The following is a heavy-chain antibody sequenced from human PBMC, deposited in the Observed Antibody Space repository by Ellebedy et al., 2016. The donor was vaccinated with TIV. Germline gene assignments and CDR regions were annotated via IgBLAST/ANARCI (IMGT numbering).Heavy chain of an antibody. V-gene: IGHV1-18*04. Sequence: ASVKVSCKASGYTFTSYGISWVRQAPGQGLEWMGWISAYNGNTNYAQKLQGRVTMTTDTSTSTAYMELRSLRSDDTAVYYCARDDKVGIAVGLDAFDIWGQGTMVTVSS. J-gene: IGHJ3*02. CDR1: GYTFTSYG. D-gene: IGHD6-19*01. CDR2: ISAYNGNT. CDR3: ARDDKVGIAVGLDAFDI.